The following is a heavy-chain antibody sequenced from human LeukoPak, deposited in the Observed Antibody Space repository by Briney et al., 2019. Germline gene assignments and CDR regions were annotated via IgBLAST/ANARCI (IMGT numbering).Heavy chain of an antibody. Sequence: GGSLRLSCAVSGVTLSNYGMSWVRQAPGKGLEWVAGISDSGGRTNYADSVKGRFTISRDNPKNTLYLQMNSLRAEDTAVYFCAKRGVVIRVILVGFHEEAYYFDSWGQGALVTVSS. CDR3: AKRGVVIRVILVGFHEEAYYFDS. CDR1: GVTLSNYG. V-gene: IGHV3-23*01. J-gene: IGHJ4*02. D-gene: IGHD3-22*01. CDR2: ISDSGGRT.